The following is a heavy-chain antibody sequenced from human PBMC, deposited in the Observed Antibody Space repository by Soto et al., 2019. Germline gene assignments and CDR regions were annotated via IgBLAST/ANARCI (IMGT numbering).Heavy chain of an antibody. D-gene: IGHD6-6*01. CDR1: GCSIRRGGYL. V-gene: IGHV4-30-2*01. Sequence: SEALYLTFAAPGCSIRRGGYLWCCIRQPPGNGLECIGYIYYSVSTYYYPSLKSRVTISVDRLKNQFSLKLSSVTAADTAVYYCGRAAEYSSSTIAFYIWGKGTMVTVSS. J-gene: IGHJ3*02. CDR3: GRAAEYSSSTIAFYI. CDR2: IYYSVST.